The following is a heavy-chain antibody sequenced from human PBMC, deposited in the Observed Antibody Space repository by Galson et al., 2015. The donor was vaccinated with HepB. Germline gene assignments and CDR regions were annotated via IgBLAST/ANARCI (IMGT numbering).Heavy chain of an antibody. D-gene: IGHD3-10*01. CDR2: INAGNGNT. CDR1: GYTFTSYA. V-gene: IGHV1-3*01. J-gene: IGHJ2*01. Sequence: SVKVSCKASGYTFTSYAMHWVRQAPGQRLEWMGWINAGNGNTKYSQKFQGRVTITRDTSASTAYMELSSLRSEDTAVYYCARDHYYGSGSFYKVWFFDLWGRGTLVTVSS. CDR3: ARDHYYGSGSFYKVWFFDL.